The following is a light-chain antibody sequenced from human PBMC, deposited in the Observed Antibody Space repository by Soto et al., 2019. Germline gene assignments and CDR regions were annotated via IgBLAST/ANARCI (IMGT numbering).Light chain of an antibody. Sequence: IQLTQSPSSVSASVGDRVTIACRASQDISSELAWYQQRPGKAPKLLIYAASSLQSGVPSRFSGSGSGTDFTLTIRGLQSEDFATYYCQQHISFPMTFGQGTRLEIK. CDR1: QDISSE. CDR3: QQHISFPMT. V-gene: IGKV1D-12*01. J-gene: IGKJ5*01. CDR2: AAS.